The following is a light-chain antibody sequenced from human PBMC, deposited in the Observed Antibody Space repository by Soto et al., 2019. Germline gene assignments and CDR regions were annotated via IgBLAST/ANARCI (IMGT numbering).Light chain of an antibody. Sequence: EIVTTQSPATLSVSPGARATLSCRASQSVSSNLAWYQQKPGQAPRLLIYGASTRATGIPARFSGSGSGTEFTLTISSLQSEDFAVYYCQQYNNWPRTFGQGTKVDIK. V-gene: IGKV3D-15*01. J-gene: IGKJ1*01. CDR1: QSVSSN. CDR3: QQYNNWPRT. CDR2: GAS.